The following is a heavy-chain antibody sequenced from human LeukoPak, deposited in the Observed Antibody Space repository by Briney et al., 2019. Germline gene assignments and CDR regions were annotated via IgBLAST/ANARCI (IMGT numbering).Heavy chain of an antibody. V-gene: IGHV4-39*01. CDR1: GGSISSSSYY. CDR3: ARGTSYDFWSAHDAFDI. CDR2: IYYSGST. D-gene: IGHD3-3*01. Sequence: SETLSLTCTVSGGSISSSSYYWGRIRQPPGKGLEWIGSIYYSGSTYYNPFLKSRVTISVDTSKNQFSLKLSSVTAADTAVYYCARGTSYDFWSAHDAFDIWGQGTMVTVSS. J-gene: IGHJ3*02.